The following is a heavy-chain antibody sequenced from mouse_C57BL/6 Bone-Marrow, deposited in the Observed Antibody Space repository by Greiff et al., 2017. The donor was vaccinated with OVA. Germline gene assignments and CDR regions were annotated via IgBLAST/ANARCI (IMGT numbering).Heavy chain of an antibody. CDR2: IRNKANNHAT. Sequence: EVKVEESGGGLVQPGGSMKLSCAASGFTFSDAWMDWVRQSPEKGLEWVAKIRNKANNHATYYAESVKGRFTISRDDSKSSVYLQMNSLRAEDTGIYYCTTGTIDYWGQGTTLTVSS. CDR1: GFTFSDAW. D-gene: IGHD4-1*01. V-gene: IGHV6-6*01. CDR3: TTGTIDY. J-gene: IGHJ2*01.